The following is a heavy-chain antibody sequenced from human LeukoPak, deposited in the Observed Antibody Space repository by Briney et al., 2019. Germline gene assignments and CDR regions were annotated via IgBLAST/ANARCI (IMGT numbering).Heavy chain of an antibody. CDR2: INPSGGST. Sequence: ASVKVSCKASGYTFTSYYMHWVRQAPGQGLEWMGIINPSGGSTSYAQKFQGRVTMTRDTSTSTVYMELGSLRSEDTAVYYCARAPCCGGDCYYFDYWGQGTLVTVSS. D-gene: IGHD2-21*01. J-gene: IGHJ4*02. V-gene: IGHV1-46*03. CDR1: GYTFTSYY. CDR3: ARAPCCGGDCYYFDY.